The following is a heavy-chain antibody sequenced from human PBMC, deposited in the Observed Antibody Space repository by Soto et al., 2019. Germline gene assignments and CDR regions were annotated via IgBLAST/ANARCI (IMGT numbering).Heavy chain of an antibody. D-gene: IGHD1-1*01. J-gene: IGHJ4*02. Sequence: EVQLVESGGGLVKPGGSLRLSCAASGFTFSSYSMNWVRQAPGKGLEWVSSISSSSSYIYYADSVKGRFTISRDNAKNSLYLQMNSLRAEDTAVYYCARDGDVSDYAGERGDFDYWGQGTLVTVSS. V-gene: IGHV3-21*01. CDR1: GFTFSSYS. CDR2: ISSSSSYI. CDR3: ARDGDVSDYAGERGDFDY.